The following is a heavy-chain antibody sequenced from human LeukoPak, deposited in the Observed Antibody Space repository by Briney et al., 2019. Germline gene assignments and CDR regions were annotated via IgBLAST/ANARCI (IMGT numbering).Heavy chain of an antibody. CDR3: AKMDCSSTSCSNAFDI. CDR2: ISGSGGST. D-gene: IGHD2-2*01. V-gene: IGHV3-23*01. J-gene: IGHJ3*02. Sequence: PGGSLRLSCAASGFTFSSYAMSWVRQAPGKGLEWVSAISGSGGSTYYADSVKGRFTISRGNSKNTLYLQMNSLRAEDTAVYYCAKMDCSSTSCSNAFDIWGQGTMVTVSS. CDR1: GFTFSSYA.